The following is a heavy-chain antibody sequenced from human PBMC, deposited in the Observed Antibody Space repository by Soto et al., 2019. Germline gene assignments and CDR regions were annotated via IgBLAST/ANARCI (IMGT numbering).Heavy chain of an antibody. CDR3: ARDNIIVATHWFDP. CDR2: ISYSGST. J-gene: IGHJ5*02. V-gene: IGHV4-30-4*01. Sequence: PSETLSLTCTVSGGSISSGDYYWSWIRQPPGKGLEWIGYISYSGSTYYNPSLKSRVTISVDTSKNQFSLKLSSVTAADPAVYYCARDNIIVATHWFDPWGQGTLVTVSS. D-gene: IGHD5-12*01. CDR1: GGSISSGDYY.